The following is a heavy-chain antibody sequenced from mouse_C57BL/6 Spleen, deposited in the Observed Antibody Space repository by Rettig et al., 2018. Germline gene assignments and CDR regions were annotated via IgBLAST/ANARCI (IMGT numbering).Heavy chain of an antibody. Sequence: QVQLQQPGAELVRPGTSVKLSCKASGYTFTSYWMHWVKQRPGQGLEWIGVIDPSDSYTNYNQKFKGKATLTVDTSSSTAYMQLSSLTSEDSAVYYCARSGLLWLRPDSFDYWG. J-gene: IGHJ2*01. CDR3: ARSGLLWLRPDSFDY. D-gene: IGHD2-2*01. CDR2: IDPSDSYT. V-gene: IGHV1-59*01. CDR1: GYTFTSYW.